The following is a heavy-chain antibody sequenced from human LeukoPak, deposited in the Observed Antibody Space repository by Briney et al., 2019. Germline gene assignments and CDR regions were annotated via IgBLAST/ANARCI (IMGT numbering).Heavy chain of an antibody. V-gene: IGHV1-46*01. CDR1: GGTFSSYA. CDR3: ARSDSSGYYFEPVDY. CDR2: INPSGGST. Sequence: ASVKVSCKASGGTFSSYAISWVRQAPGQGLEWMGIINPSGGSTSYAQKFQGRVTMTRDTSTSTVYMELSSLRSEDTAVYYCARSDSSGYYFEPVDYWGQGTLVTVSS. J-gene: IGHJ4*02. D-gene: IGHD3-22*01.